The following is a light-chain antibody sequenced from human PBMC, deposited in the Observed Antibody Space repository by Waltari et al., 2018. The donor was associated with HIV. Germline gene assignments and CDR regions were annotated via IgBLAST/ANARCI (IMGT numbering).Light chain of an antibody. CDR1: HSVLYNSNSKNY. CDR3: QQYYTAPWA. V-gene: IGKV4-1*01. CDR2: WAF. Sequence: NVSAHTPASCVAWLGGRPTLNFKPDHSVLYNSNSKNYLAWYQQKPGQSPTLLFYWAFTREFGVPDRFSGSASGTDFTLTITGLQSEDVAVYYCQQYYTAPWAFGQGTKVEIK. J-gene: IGKJ1*01.